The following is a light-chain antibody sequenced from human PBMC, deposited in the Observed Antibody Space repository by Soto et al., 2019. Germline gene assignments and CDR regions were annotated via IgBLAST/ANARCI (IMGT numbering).Light chain of an antibody. Sequence: QSVLTQPASVSGSPGQSITISCPATSSDVGGYNYVSWYQQHPGKAPKLMIYDVSNRPSGVSNRFSGSKSGNTASLTISGLQAEDEADYYCSSYTSSSILYVFGTGTKVTVL. J-gene: IGLJ1*01. CDR2: DVS. V-gene: IGLV2-14*01. CDR1: SSDVGGYNY. CDR3: SSYTSSSILYV.